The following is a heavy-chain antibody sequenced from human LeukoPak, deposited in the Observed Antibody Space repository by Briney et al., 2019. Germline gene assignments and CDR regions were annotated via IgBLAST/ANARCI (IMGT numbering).Heavy chain of an antibody. CDR1: GLTFTSSA. J-gene: IGHJ4*02. D-gene: IGHD2-2*01. Sequence: ASVKVSCKASGLTFTSSAVQWVRQARGQRLEWIGWIVVGSGNTNYAQKFQERVTITRDMSTSTAYMELSSLRSEDTDVYYCAAVGYCSSTSCYGFDYWGQGTLVTVSS. CDR2: IVVGSGNT. V-gene: IGHV1-58*01. CDR3: AAVGYCSSTSCYGFDY.